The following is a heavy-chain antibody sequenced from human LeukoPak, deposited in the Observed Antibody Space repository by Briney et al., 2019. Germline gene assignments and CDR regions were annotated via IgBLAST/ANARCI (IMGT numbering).Heavy chain of an antibody. CDR1: GYTFTSYG. V-gene: IGHV1-2*02. D-gene: IGHD3-16*02. Sequence: GASVKVSCKASGYTFTSYGISWVRQAPGQGLEWMGWINPNSGGTNYAQKFQGRVTMTRDTSISTAYMELSRLRSDDTAVYYCARASDYVWGSYRYSPFDIWGQGTMVTVSS. CDR3: ARASDYVWGSYRYSPFDI. J-gene: IGHJ3*02. CDR2: INPNSGGT.